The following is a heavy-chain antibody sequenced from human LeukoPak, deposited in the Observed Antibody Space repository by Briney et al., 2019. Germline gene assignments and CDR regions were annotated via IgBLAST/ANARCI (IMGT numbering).Heavy chain of an antibody. V-gene: IGHV1-46*01. CDR2: INPSGGST. CDR3: ARFSSAYGGNSGFDY. D-gene: IGHD4-23*01. Sequence: ASVKVSCKASGYTFTSFAMHWVRQAPGQGLEWMGIINPSGGSTSYAQKFQGRVTMTRDTSTSTVYMELSSLRSEDTAVYYCARFSSAYGGNSGFDYWGQGTLVTVSS. CDR1: GYTFTSFA. J-gene: IGHJ4*02.